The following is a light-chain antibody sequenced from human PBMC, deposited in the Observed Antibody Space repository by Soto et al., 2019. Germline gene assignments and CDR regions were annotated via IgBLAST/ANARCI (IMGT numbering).Light chain of an antibody. Sequence: QSVLTQPASVSGSPGQSITISCTGTSSDIGGYKYVSWYRQHPGKATKLMIYDVFNRPSGVSTRFSGSKSGNTASLTISGLQAEDEANYYCSSYAGNGAWVFGGGTKVTVL. J-gene: IGLJ3*02. V-gene: IGLV2-14*03. CDR2: DVF. CDR1: SSDIGGYKY. CDR3: SSYAGNGAWV.